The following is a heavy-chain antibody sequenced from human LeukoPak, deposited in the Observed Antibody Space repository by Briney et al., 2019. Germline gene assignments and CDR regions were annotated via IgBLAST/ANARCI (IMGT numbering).Heavy chain of an antibody. Sequence: SETLSLTCTVSGGSISSYYWSWIRQPPGKGLEWIGYIYYSGSTNYNPSLKSRVTISVDTSKNQFSLKLSSVTAADTAVYYCARLNRLRYCSGGSCYHHDAFDIWGQGTMVTVSS. D-gene: IGHD2-15*01. CDR1: GGSISSYY. CDR3: ARLNRLRYCSGGSCYHHDAFDI. J-gene: IGHJ3*02. CDR2: IYYSGST. V-gene: IGHV4-59*08.